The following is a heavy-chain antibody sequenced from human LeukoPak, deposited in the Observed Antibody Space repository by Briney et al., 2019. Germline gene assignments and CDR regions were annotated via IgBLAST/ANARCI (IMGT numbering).Heavy chain of an antibody. CDR3: XXXXGYGDYVHFDY. Sequence: SETLSLTCSVSGGSISSSSSYWGWIRQPPGKGLEWIGSIYYSGSSFDNPALKSRVTISVDTSKNQFSLKLSSVTAADTAVYXXXXXXGYGDYVHFDYWGQGTLVTVSS. V-gene: IGHV4-39*03. J-gene: IGHJ4*02. CDR1: GGSISSSSSY. D-gene: IGHD4-17*01. CDR2: IYYSGSS.